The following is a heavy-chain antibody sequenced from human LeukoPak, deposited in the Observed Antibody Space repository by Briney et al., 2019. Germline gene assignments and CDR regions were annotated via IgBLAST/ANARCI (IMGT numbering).Heavy chain of an antibody. J-gene: IGHJ4*02. V-gene: IGHV4-59*01. CDR2: IYYTGST. CDR1: GGSISTFY. D-gene: IGHD2-21*01. Sequence: PSETLSLTCTVSGGSISTFYWTWIRHSPGKGLEWIGYIYYTGSTNYNPSLRSRLTMSVATSRNQFSLKLTSVTAADTAVYYCARDVSLNCGGDCYDYWGQGTPVTVSS. CDR3: ARDVSLNCGGDCYDY.